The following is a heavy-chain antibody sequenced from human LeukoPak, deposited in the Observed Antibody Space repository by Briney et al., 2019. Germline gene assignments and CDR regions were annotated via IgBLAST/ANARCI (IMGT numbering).Heavy chain of an antibody. J-gene: IGHJ4*02. CDR3: ARLRGYSYVIDY. CDR2: IYYSRST. V-gene: IGHV4-61*01. D-gene: IGHD5-18*01. CDR1: GGPVSSGSYY. Sequence: ETLSLTCTVSGGPVSSGSYYWSRIRQPPGKGLEWIGYIYYSRSTNYKPSLKSLLTISVDTSKNQFSLKLSSVTAADTAVYYCARLRGYSYVIDYWGQGTLVADPS.